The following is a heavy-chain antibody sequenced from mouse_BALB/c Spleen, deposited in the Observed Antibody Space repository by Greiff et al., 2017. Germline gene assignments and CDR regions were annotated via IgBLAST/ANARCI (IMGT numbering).Heavy chain of an antibody. V-gene: IGHV5-4*02. CDR2: ISDGGSYT. J-gene: IGHJ4*01. CDR3: ARGAMITDYAMDY. D-gene: IGHD2-4*01. Sequence: EVKLMESGGGLVKPGGSLKLSCAASGFTFSDYYMYWVRQTPEKRLEWVATISDGGSYTYYPDSVKGRFTISRDNAKNNLYLQMSSLKSEDTAMYYCARGAMITDYAMDYWGQGTSVTVSS. CDR1: GFTFSDYY.